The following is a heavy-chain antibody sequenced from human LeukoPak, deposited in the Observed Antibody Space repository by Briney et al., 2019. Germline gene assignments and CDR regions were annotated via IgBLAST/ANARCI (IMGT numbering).Heavy chain of an antibody. D-gene: IGHD2-2*02. CDR2: IRYDGSNK. V-gene: IGHV3-30*02. CDR1: GFTFSSYG. CDR3: ARDVVVVPAAIQLGYYYYYMDV. Sequence: GGSLRLSCAASGFTFSSYGMHWVRQAPGKGLEWVAFIRYDGSNKYYADSVKGRFTISRDNSKNTLYLQMNSLRAEDTAVYYCARDVVVVPAAIQLGYYYYYMDVWGKGTTVTVSS. J-gene: IGHJ6*03.